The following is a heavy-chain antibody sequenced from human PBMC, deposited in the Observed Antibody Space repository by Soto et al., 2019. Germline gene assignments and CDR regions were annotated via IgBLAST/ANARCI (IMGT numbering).Heavy chain of an antibody. Sequence: QVQLVQSGAEVKKPGSSVKVSCKASGGTFSSYTFSWVRQAPGQGLEWMGRIIPILGIANYAQKFQGRVTITADKSTSTAYMELSSLIPDDTAVYYCARQGAAAGTPNYGMDVWGQGTTVTVSS. D-gene: IGHD6-13*01. J-gene: IGHJ6*02. V-gene: IGHV1-69*02. CDR3: ARQGAAAGTPNYGMDV. CDR1: GGTFSSYT. CDR2: IIPILGIA.